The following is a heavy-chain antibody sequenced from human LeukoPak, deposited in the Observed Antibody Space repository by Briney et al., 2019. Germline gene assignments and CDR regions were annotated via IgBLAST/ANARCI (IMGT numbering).Heavy chain of an antibody. CDR1: GYTFTSYG. D-gene: IGHD7-27*01. J-gene: IGHJ4*02. CDR3: AREEANWGSPFDS. V-gene: IGHV1-18*01. CDR2: ISVYNGNT. Sequence: GASVKVSCKASGYTFTSYGISWVRQAPGQGLEWMGWISVYNGNTNYAQKFQGGVTMTTDTSTSTAYMEVRSLRSDDTAVYYCAREEANWGSPFDSWGQGTLVTVSS.